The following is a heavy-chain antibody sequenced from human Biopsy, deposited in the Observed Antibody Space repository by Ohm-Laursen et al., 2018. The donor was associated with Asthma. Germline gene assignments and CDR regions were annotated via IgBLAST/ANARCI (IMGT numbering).Heavy chain of an antibody. D-gene: IGHD5-18*01. J-gene: IGHJ4*02. V-gene: IGHV3-30*03. CDR2: ISYDGSNK. Sequence: SLRLSCSASGFTFSSYGMHWVRQAPGKGLEWVAVISYDGSNKYYVDSVKGRFTISRDNSKNTLYLQMNSLRDEDTAVYYCARFKRGYSYGYAGVFDYWGQGTLVTVSS. CDR3: ARFKRGYSYGYAGVFDY. CDR1: GFTFSSYG.